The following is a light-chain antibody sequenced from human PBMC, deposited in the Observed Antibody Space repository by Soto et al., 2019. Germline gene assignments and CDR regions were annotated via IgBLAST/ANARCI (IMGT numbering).Light chain of an antibody. J-gene: IGLJ1*01. V-gene: IGLV2-8*01. Sequence: QSVLTRPPSASGSPGQAVASSCSGTSSDVGGYNYISWYQQHPGKAPKLMIYEVSKRPSGVPDRFSGSKSGNTASLTVSGLQAEDEADYFCSSYAGSTNYVYGTGPKVTVL. CDR1: SSDVGGYNY. CDR2: EVS. CDR3: SSYAGSTNYV.